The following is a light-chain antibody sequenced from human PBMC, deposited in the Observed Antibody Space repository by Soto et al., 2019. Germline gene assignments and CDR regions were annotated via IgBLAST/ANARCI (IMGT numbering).Light chain of an antibody. V-gene: IGKV1-5*01. CDR1: QSVSRR. CDR2: DAS. J-gene: IGKJ2*01. Sequence: IQLTQSPSSLSASVGDRITTPCRSSQSVSRRLAWYQQKPGKAPKLLIYDASSLESGVPSRFSGRGSGTEFTLTISSLQPDDCATYYCHTYNSYSLHTFGQGTKVDIK. CDR3: HTYNSYSLHT.